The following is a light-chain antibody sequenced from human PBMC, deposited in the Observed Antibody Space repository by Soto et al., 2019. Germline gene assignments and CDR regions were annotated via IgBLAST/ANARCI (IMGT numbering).Light chain of an antibody. J-gene: IGKJ1*01. CDR2: KAS. Sequence: DIQMTQSPSTLSGSVGDRVTITCRASQTISSWLAWYQQKPGKAAKLLIYKASTLKSGVPSRFSGSGSGTEFTLTISSLQPDDFATYYCQQYNSYSFGQGTKVDIK. V-gene: IGKV1-5*03. CDR1: QTISSW. CDR3: QQYNSYS.